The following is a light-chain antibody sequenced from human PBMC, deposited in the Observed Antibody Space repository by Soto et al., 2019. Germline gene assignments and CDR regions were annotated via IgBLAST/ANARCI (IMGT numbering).Light chain of an antibody. Sequence: DIQMTQSPSTLSASVGDRVTITCRASQSISSWLAWYQQKPGKAPKLLIYKASSLESGVPSRFSGSGSGTAFTLTISSLQTDALPTYYYQHYNSYPYNFGQGTKLESK. V-gene: IGKV1-5*03. CDR2: KAS. CDR1: QSISSW. CDR3: QHYNSYPYN. J-gene: IGKJ2*01.